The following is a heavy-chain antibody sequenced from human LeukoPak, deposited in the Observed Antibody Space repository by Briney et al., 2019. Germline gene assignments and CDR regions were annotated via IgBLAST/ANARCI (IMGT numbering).Heavy chain of an antibody. CDR2: ISGSGDST. V-gene: IGHV3-23*01. Sequence: GGSLRLSCAASGFTFTNYVMSWVRQAPGKGLEWVSAISGSGDSTNYADSVKGRFTISRDNSQNTLYLQMNSLRAEDTAVYYCARSAYNSGWYMFAIDYWGQGTLVTVSS. D-gene: IGHD6-19*01. CDR1: GFTFTNYV. J-gene: IGHJ4*02. CDR3: ARSAYNSGWYMFAIDY.